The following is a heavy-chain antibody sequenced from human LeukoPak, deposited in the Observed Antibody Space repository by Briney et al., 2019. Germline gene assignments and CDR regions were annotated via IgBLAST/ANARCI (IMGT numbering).Heavy chain of an antibody. CDR1: GGSFSGYY. D-gene: IGHD5-12*01. Sequence: SETLSLTCAVYGGSFSGYYWSWIRQPPGKGLEWIGEINHSGSTNYNPSLKSRVTITVDTSKNQFSLKLSSVTAADTAVYYCARLRGYSGYDLGYWGQGTLVTVSS. J-gene: IGHJ4*02. V-gene: IGHV4-34*01. CDR3: ARLRGYSGYDLGY. CDR2: INHSGST.